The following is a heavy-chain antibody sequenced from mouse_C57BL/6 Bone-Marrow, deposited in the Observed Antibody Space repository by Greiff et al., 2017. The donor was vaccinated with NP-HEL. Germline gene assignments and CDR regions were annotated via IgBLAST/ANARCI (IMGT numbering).Heavy chain of an antibody. Sequence: EVKLMESGAELVRPGASVKLSCTASGFNIKDDYMHWVKQRPEQGLEWIGWIDPENGDTEYASKFQGKATITADTSSNTAYLQLSSLTSEDTAVYYCTTTTVVAFDYWGQGTTLTVSS. CDR3: TTTTVVAFDY. V-gene: IGHV14-4*01. CDR2: IDPENGDT. D-gene: IGHD1-1*01. J-gene: IGHJ2*01. CDR1: GFNIKDDY.